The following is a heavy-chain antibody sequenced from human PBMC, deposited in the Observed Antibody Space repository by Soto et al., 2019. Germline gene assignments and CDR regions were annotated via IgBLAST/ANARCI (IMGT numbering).Heavy chain of an antibody. CDR1: GGSISSSF. J-gene: IGHJ4*02. CDR3: ARKLGEL. V-gene: IGHV4-59*01. D-gene: IGHD3-10*01. Sequence: SETLSLTCTASGGSISSSFWSWFRQPPGKGLEWIGSIYYSGSTNYNPSLKSRVTISADTSNNQFSLKLSSVTAADTAVYYCARKLGELWGQGTLVTVSS. CDR2: IYYSGST.